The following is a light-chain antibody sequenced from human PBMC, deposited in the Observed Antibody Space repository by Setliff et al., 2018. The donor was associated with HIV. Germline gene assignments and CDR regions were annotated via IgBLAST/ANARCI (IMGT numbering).Light chain of an antibody. J-gene: IGKJ4*01. CDR2: AAS. V-gene: IGKV1-39*01. CDR1: QSIRNY. Sequence: DIQMTQSPSSLSASVGDRVTITCRASQSIRNYLNWYQQKPGQAPKVLIYAASTLQSGVPSRFSGSGSGTDFTLTISNLQREDFASYYCQQSYATLTFGGGTKVDIK. CDR3: QQSYATLT.